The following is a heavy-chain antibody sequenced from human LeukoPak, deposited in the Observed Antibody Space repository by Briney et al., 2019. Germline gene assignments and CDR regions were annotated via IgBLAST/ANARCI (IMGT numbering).Heavy chain of an antibody. J-gene: IGHJ4*02. V-gene: IGHV3-21*01. CDR2: ISSSSSYI. Sequence: GGSLRLSCAASGFTFSSYSMNWVRQAPGKGLEWVSSISSSSSYIYYADSVKGRFTISRDNAKNSLYLQMNSLGAEDTAVYYCARAQRDYFDYWGQGTLVTVSS. CDR1: GFTFSSYS. CDR3: ARAQRDYFDY.